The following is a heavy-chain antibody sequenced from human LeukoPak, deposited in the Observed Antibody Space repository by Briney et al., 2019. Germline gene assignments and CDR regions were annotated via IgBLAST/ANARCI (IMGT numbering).Heavy chain of an antibody. CDR1: GGTFSSYA. V-gene: IGHV1-69*06. D-gene: IGHD6-13*01. CDR3: ARVDSSWYFDY. CDR2: IIPIFGTA. J-gene: IGHJ4*02. Sequence: SVKVSCKASGGTFSSYAISWVRQAPGQGLEWMGGIIPIFGTANYAQKLQGRVTITADKSTSTAYMELSSLRSEDTAVYYCARVDSSWYFDYWGQGTLVTVSS.